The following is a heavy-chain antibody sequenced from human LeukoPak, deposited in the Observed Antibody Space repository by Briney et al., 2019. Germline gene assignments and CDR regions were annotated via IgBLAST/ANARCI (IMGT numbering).Heavy chain of an antibody. V-gene: IGHV1-8*03. CDR3: ARAYYGFWSGYSVWFDP. D-gene: IGHD3-3*01. CDR2: MSPNSGNT. J-gene: IGHJ5*02. Sequence: GASVKVSCKASGYTFTSYDINWVRQATGQGLEWMGWMSPNSGNTGYAQKFQGRVTITRNTSISTAYMELSSLRSEDTAVYYCARAYYGFWSGYSVWFDPWGQGTLVTVSS. CDR1: GYTFTSYD.